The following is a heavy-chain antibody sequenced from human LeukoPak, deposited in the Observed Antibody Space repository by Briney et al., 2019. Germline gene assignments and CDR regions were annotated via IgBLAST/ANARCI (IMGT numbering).Heavy chain of an antibody. D-gene: IGHD3-10*01. V-gene: IGHV4-4*02. Sequence: PSGTLSLTCAVSGGSISSSNWWSWVRQPPGKGLEWIGEIYHSGSTNYNPSLKSRVTISVDKSKNQFSLKLSSVTAADTAVYYCARDRMVRGVIGLRGGFWFDPWGQGTLVTVSS. CDR1: GGSISSSNW. J-gene: IGHJ5*02. CDR3: ARDRMVRGVIGLRGGFWFDP. CDR2: IYHSGST.